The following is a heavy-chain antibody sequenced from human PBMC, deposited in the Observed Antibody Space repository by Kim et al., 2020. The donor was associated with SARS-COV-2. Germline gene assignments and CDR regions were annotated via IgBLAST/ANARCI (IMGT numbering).Heavy chain of an antibody. V-gene: IGHV4-30-4*01. CDR2: IYYSGST. Sequence: SETLSLTCTVSGGSISSGDYYWSWIRQPPGKGLEWIGYIYYSGSTYYNPSLKSRVTISVDTSKNQFSLKLSSVTAADTAVYYCARGVGVGSGTIRLFYMAIWGKGTTVTVSS. CDR3: ARGVGVGSGTIRLFYMAI. CDR1: GGSISSGDYY. D-gene: IGHD3-10*01. J-gene: IGHJ6*03.